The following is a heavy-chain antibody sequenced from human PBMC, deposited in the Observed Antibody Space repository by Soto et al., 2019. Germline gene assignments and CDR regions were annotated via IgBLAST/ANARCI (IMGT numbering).Heavy chain of an antibody. Sequence: SETLSLTCAVYGGSFSGYYWSWIRQPPGKGLEWIGEINHSGSTNYNPSLKSRVTISVDTSKNQFSLKLSSVTAADTAVYYCASVTPSPPRVGATRSGAFDIWGQGTMVIVSS. CDR3: ASVTPSPPRVGATRSGAFDI. V-gene: IGHV4-34*01. D-gene: IGHD1-26*01. CDR1: GGSFSGYY. J-gene: IGHJ3*02. CDR2: INHSGST.